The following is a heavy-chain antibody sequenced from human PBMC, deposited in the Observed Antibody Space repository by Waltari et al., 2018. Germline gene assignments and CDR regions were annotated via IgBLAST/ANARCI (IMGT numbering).Heavy chain of an antibody. V-gene: IGHV4-34*01. CDR2: INHSGST. Sequence: QVQLQQWGAGLLKPSETLSLTCAVYGGSFSGYYWSWIRQPPGKGLEWIGEINHSGSTNYNPSLKGRVTITVDTSNNQCSVELSCVTAADTAVYYCARGDHYDYVWGSYRYSLPLIDRYLGQGTLVTISS. D-gene: IGHD3-16*02. CDR3: ARGDHYDYVWGSYRYSLPLIDRY. CDR1: GGSFSGYY. J-gene: IGHJ4*02.